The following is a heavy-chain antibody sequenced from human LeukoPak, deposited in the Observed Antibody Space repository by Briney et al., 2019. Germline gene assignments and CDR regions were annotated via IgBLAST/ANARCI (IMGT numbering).Heavy chain of an antibody. CDR2: IKEDGSEK. CDR3: ARISSSSIGY. Sequence: GGSLRLSCAASGFTFSSYWMSWVRQGPGKGLEWVANIKEDGSEKHYVDSVKGRLTISRDNTKNSLYLQLNSLRAEDTAVYYCARISSSSIGYWGQGALVTVSS. CDR1: GFTFSSYW. J-gene: IGHJ4*02. D-gene: IGHD6-6*01. V-gene: IGHV3-7*01.